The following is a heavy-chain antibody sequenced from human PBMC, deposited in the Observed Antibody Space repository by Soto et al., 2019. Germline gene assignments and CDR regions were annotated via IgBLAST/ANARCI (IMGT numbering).Heavy chain of an antibody. Sequence: PGGSLRLSCAASGFTFGPFWMHWVRQAPGKGLVWLSHINSDGSTIVYADSVKGRFTISRDNAKNKLYLQMNSLRVEDTAVYYCARGPYDYVWGSNPPHFDYWGQGTLVTVSS. D-gene: IGHD3-16*02. CDR2: INSDGSTI. CDR1: GFTFGPFW. CDR3: ARGPYDYVWGSNPPHFDY. J-gene: IGHJ4*02. V-gene: IGHV3-74*01.